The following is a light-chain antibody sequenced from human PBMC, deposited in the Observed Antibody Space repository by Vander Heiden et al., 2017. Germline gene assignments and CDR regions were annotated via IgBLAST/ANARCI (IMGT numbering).Light chain of an antibody. CDR3: QQYYSTPYT. CDR1: QSVIYSSNDKND. Sequence: DVVLSQSPDSLTGSLGEGASLNCQSSQSVIYSSNDKNDLAWYQQKAGQPPKLLIYWESTRESGVPDRFSGSGSGTDFTLTISSLQAEDVAVYYCQQYYSTPYTFGQGTKV. CDR2: WES. J-gene: IGKJ2*01. V-gene: IGKV4-1*01.